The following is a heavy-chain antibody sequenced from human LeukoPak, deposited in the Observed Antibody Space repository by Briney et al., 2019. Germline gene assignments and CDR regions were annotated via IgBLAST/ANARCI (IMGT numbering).Heavy chain of an antibody. J-gene: IGHJ6*03. Sequence: SETLALTCTVSGGSISSYYWSWIRQPPGKGLEWIGYIYYSGSTNYNPSLKSRVTISVDTSKNQFSLKLSSVTAADTAVYYCARGVAAAYYYMDVWGKGTTVTVSS. CDR3: ARGVAAAYYYMDV. V-gene: IGHV4-59*01. D-gene: IGHD6-13*01. CDR2: IYYSGST. CDR1: GGSISSYY.